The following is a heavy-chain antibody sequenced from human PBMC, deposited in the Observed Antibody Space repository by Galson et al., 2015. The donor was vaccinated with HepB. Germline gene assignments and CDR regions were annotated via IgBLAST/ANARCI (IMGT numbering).Heavy chain of an antibody. V-gene: IGHV3-21*01. D-gene: IGHD3-22*01. CDR3: AARPYDSSGVDY. J-gene: IGHJ4*02. CDR1: GLNFRDSV. Sequence: SLRLSCAASGLNFRDSVMNWVRQAPGKGLEWVSSISNSGTYIYHADSVRGRFTISRDNAENSLFLQMNSLRAEDTAVYHCAARPYDSSGVDYWGQGTLVPVSS. CDR2: ISNSGTYI.